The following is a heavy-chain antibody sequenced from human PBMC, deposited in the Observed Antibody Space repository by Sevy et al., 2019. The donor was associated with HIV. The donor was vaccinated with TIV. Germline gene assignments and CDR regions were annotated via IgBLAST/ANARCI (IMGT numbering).Heavy chain of an antibody. CDR2: IYYSGST. J-gene: IGHJ6*02. CDR3: AGDQDSSGYSHYYYGMDV. Sequence: SETLSLTCTVSGGSISSGDYYWSWIRQPPGQGLEWIGYIYYSGSTYYNPSLKSLVTITVDTSKNQFSLKLSSVTAADTAVYYCAGDQDSSGYSHYYYGMDVWGQGTTVTVSS. V-gene: IGHV4-30-4*01. CDR1: GGSISSGDYY. D-gene: IGHD3-22*01.